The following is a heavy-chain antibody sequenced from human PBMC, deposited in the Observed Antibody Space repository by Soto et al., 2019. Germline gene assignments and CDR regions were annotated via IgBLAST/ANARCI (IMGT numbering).Heavy chain of an antibody. CDR3: ARGPGYYFDY. V-gene: IGHV3-64*01. CDR2: ISSNGGST. Sequence: EVQLVESGGGLVQPGGSLRLSCAASGFTFSSYAMHWVRQAPGKGLEYVSAISSNGGSTYYANSVKGGFTISRDNSKNTLYLQMGSLRAEDMAVYYCARGPGYYFDYWGQGTLVTVSS. CDR1: GFTFSSYA. J-gene: IGHJ4*02.